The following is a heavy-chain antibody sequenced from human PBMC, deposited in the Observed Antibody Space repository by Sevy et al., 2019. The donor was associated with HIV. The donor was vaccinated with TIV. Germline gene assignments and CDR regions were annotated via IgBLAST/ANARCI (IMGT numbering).Heavy chain of an antibody. V-gene: IGHV3-30-3*01. D-gene: IGHD6-13*01. CDR2: ISYEGTET. J-gene: IGHJ4*01. CDR3: ARDGGYSIKWYPLY. Sequence: GGSLRLSCAASDFAFSSHAMHWVRQAPGKGLEWVAVISYEGTETFYAASVEGRFTISRDNSKNMLSLQINSLRHEDTAVYYCARDGGYSIKWYPLYWGHGTLVTVSS. CDR1: DFAFSSHA.